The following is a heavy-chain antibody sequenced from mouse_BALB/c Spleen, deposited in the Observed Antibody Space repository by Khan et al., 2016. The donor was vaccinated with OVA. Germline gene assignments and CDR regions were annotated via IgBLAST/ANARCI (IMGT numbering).Heavy chain of an antibody. CDR2: IAPGSGDA. V-gene: IGHV1S41*01. CDR1: GYTFTSYW. J-gene: IGHJ2*01. CDR3: ARSEGTCDDWAY. Sequence: DLVKPGASVKLSCTASGYTFTSYWINWIKQRPGQGLEWLGCIAPGSGDAYYNALFKGKATLPVAPSSRTAYIQISSLSSEESAVYFCARSEGTCDDWAYWGQGTTVTVSS. D-gene: IGHD4-1*01.